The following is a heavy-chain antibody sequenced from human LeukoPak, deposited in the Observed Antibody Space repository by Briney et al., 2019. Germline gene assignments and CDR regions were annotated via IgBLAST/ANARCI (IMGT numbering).Heavy chain of an antibody. D-gene: IGHD6-13*01. CDR3: AKREHGGAGYGTFDY. Sequence: ASVKVSCRASGYTFTDYYMHWVRQAPGQGLEWMGRINPNSGGTNYAQKFQGRVTMTRDTSISTAYMELSRLRSDDTAEYYCAKREHGGAGYGTFDYWGQGTLVTVSS. J-gene: IGHJ4*02. CDR1: GYTFTDYY. CDR2: INPNSGGT. V-gene: IGHV1-2*06.